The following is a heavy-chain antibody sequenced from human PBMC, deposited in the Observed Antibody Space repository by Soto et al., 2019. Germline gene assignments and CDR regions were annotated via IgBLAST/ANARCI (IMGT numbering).Heavy chain of an antibody. CDR2: IDPSDSYT. V-gene: IGHV5-10-1*01. CDR1: GYSFSNYW. Sequence: GESLKISCKASGYSFSNYWISWVRRMPGKGLEWMGRIDPSDSYTNYSPSFQGHVTISADKSISTAYLQWSSLKASDTAMYYCARAITIFGVVTSYYYGMDVWGQGTTVTVSS. CDR3: ARAITIFGVVTSYYYGMDV. D-gene: IGHD3-3*01. J-gene: IGHJ6*02.